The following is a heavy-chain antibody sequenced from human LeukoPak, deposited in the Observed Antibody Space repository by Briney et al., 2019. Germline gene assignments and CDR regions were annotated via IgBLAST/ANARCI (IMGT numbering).Heavy chain of an antibody. Sequence: PGGSLRLSCAASGFTFSSYAMSWVRQAPGKGLEWVSAISGSGGSTYYADSVKGRFTISRDNSKNTLYLQMNSLRAEDTAVYYCTTAGAYDSSGYYYFYYYYYMDVWGKGTTVTVSS. V-gene: IGHV3-23*01. CDR3: TTAGAYDSSGYYYFYYYYYMDV. D-gene: IGHD3-22*01. J-gene: IGHJ6*03. CDR2: ISGSGGST. CDR1: GFTFSSYA.